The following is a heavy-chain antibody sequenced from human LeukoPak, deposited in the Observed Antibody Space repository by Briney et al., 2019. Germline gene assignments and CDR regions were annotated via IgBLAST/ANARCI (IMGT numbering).Heavy chain of an antibody. V-gene: IGHV3-30*04. D-gene: IGHD6-13*01. CDR3: ARETYSSSWYSYYFDY. Sequence: GSLRLSCAASGFTFSNYAMYWVRQAPGKGLEWVAVISYDGSNKYYADSVKGRFTISRDNSKNTLYLQMNSLRPEDTAVYYCARETYSSSWYSYYFDYWGQGTLVTVSS. CDR1: GFTFSNYA. CDR2: ISYDGSNK. J-gene: IGHJ4*02.